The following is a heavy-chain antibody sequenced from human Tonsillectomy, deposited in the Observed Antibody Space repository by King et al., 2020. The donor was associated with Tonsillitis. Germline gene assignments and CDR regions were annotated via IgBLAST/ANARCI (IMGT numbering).Heavy chain of an antibody. V-gene: IGHV3-73*02. J-gene: IGHJ4*02. Sequence: VQLVESGGGLVQPGGSLKLSCAASGFTFSGSAVHWVRQASGKGLEWVGRIRSKANSYATAYAASVIGRFTISRDDSENTAYLQMNSLKTEDTAVYYCTRLQYYGSGDTDYWGQGTLVIVSS. CDR1: GFTFSGSA. CDR2: IRSKANSYAT. CDR3: TRLQYYGSGDTDY. D-gene: IGHD3-10*01.